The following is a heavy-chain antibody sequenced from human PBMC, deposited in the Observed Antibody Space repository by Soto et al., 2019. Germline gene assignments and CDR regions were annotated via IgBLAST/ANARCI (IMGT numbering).Heavy chain of an antibody. CDR1: GFTFSSYT. D-gene: IGHD4-17*01. V-gene: IGHV3-23*01. CDR3: AKSPTMTTKVVDY. CDR2: IYSSGDST. Sequence: EVQLLESGGGLVQPGGSLRLSCVASGFTFSSYTMTWVRQAPGKGLEWVSVIYSSGDSTYYADSVKGRFTISRDNSKNTLYLQKNSLRADDTAVYYCAKSPTMTTKVVDYWGQGTLVTVSS. J-gene: IGHJ4*02.